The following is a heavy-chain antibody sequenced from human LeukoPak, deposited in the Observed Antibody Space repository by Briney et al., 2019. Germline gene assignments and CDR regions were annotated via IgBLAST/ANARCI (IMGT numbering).Heavy chain of an antibody. CDR2: IVSTGRVI. D-gene: IGHD2-15*01. J-gene: IGHJ4*02. Sequence: GSLGLSCAAPGFTFSDYYMTWIRQPPGKGLEWAPYIVSTGRVISYADSVKGRFTISRDNDKKSLYLKMNSLGDEDTAVYCCARRWPSDYWGQGTLVTVSS. CDR3: ARRWPSDY. CDR1: GFTFSDYY. V-gene: IGHV3-11*01.